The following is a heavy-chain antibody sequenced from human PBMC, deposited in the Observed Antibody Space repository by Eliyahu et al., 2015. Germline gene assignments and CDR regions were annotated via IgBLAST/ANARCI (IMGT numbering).Heavy chain of an antibody. Sequence: QVQLQQWGAGLLKPSETLSLTFAVYGXSFSGYXWXWIRQPPGKGLEWIGEINHSGSTNYNPSLKSRVTISVDTSKNQFSLKLSSVTAADTAVYYCARGPPYCGGDCQSYWRGKLDYWGQGTLVTVSS. CDR1: GXSFSGYX. CDR2: INHSGST. V-gene: IGHV4-34*01. CDR3: ARGPPYCGGDCQSYWRGKLDY. J-gene: IGHJ4*02. D-gene: IGHD2-21*02.